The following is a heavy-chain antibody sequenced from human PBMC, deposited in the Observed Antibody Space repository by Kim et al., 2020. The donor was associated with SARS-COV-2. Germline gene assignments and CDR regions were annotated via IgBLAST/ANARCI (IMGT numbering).Heavy chain of an antibody. J-gene: IGHJ5*02. Sequence: SETLSLTCAVYGGSFSGYYRSWIRQPPGKGLEWIGEINHSGSTNYNPSLKSRVTISVDTSKNQFSLKLRSVTAADTAVYYCARAMPTGITMVRGVTIGGIWFDPWGQGTLVTVSS. CDR3: ARAMPTGITMVRGVTIGGIWFDP. CDR2: INHSGST. D-gene: IGHD3-10*01. V-gene: IGHV4-34*01. CDR1: GGSFSGYY.